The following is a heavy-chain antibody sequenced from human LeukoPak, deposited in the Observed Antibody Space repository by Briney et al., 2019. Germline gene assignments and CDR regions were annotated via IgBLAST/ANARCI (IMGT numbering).Heavy chain of an antibody. CDR1: GFTFSSYS. V-gene: IGHV3-21*01. D-gene: IGHD4-23*01. J-gene: IGHJ4*02. Sequence: GGSLRLSCAASGFTFSSYSMNWVRQAPGKGLEWVSSISSSSSYIYYADSVKGRFTISRDNSKNTLYLQMNSLRAEDTAVYYCARDRSYGGNGEVDYWGQGTLVTVSS. CDR3: ARDRSYGGNGEVDY. CDR2: ISSSSSYI.